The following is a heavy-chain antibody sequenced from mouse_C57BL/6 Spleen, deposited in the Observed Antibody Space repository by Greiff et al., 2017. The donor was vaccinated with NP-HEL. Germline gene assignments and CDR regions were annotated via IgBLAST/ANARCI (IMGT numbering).Heavy chain of an antibody. CDR1: GYTFTSYW. CDR3: AAYYSNRAWFAY. Sequence: VQLQQPGAELVKPGASVKLSCKASGYTFTSYWMQWVKQRPGQGLEWIGEIDPSDSYTNYNQKFKGKATLTVDTSSSTAYMQLSSLTSEDSAVYYCAAYYSNRAWFAYWGQGTLVTVSA. V-gene: IGHV1-50*01. D-gene: IGHD2-5*01. CDR2: IDPSDSYT. J-gene: IGHJ3*01.